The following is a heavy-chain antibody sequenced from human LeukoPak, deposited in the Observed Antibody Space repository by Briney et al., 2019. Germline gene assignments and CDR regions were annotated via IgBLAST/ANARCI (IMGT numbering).Heavy chain of an antibody. V-gene: IGHV3-23*01. CDR2: ISGSGGST. D-gene: IGHD3-10*01. CDR3: AKRRYGSFDY. Sequence: TGGSLRLSCAASGFTFSSYAMSWFRQAPGKGLEWVSAISGSGGSTYYADSVKGRFTISRDNSKNTLYLQMNSLRAEDTAVYYCAKRRYGSFDYWGQGTLVTVSS. J-gene: IGHJ4*02. CDR1: GFTFSSYA.